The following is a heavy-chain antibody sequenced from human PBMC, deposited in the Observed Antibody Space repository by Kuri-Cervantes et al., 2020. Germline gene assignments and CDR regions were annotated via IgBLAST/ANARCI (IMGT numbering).Heavy chain of an antibody. CDR3: VRGERRNYHYFDY. V-gene: IGHV3-74*01. J-gene: IGHJ4*02. Sequence: LSLTCAASGFTFSSYWMSWVRQAPGRGLVWVSRISSDGSYTSYADSVKGRSTISRDSARNTLYLQMDSLRAEDTAVYYCVRGERRNYHYFDYWGQGTLVTVSS. D-gene: IGHD1-7*01. CDR2: ISSDGSYT. CDR1: GFTFSSYW.